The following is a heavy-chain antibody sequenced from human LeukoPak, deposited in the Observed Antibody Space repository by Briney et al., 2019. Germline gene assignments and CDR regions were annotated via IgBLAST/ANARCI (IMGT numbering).Heavy chain of an antibody. Sequence: GGSLRLSCAASGFTFSSYWMNWVRKAPGKGLEWVSHISSSCSTIYYADAVKGRFTISRDNAENSLYLQMNSLRAEDTAVYYCAELGITMIGGFWGKGTTVTISS. CDR1: GFTFSSYW. J-gene: IGHJ6*04. CDR3: AELGITMIGGF. CDR2: ISSSCSTI. V-gene: IGHV3-48*04. D-gene: IGHD3-10*02.